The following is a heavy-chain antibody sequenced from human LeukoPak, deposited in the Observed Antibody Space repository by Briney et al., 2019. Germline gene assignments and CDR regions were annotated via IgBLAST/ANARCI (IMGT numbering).Heavy chain of an antibody. Sequence: SSQTLSLTCTVSGGSISSGGYYWSWIRQHPGKGLEWIGYIYYSGSTYYNPSLKSRVTISVDTSKNQFSLKLSSVTAADTAVYYCARMGRGLGVRGAARYFDLWGRGTLVTVSS. CDR2: IYYSGST. D-gene: IGHD3-10*01. CDR1: GGSISSGGYY. CDR3: ARMGRGLGVRGAARYFDL. J-gene: IGHJ2*01. V-gene: IGHV4-31*03.